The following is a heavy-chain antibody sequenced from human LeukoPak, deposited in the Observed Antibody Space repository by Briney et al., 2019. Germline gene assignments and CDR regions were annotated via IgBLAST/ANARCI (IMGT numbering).Heavy chain of an antibody. CDR2: ISAYNGDT. V-gene: IGHV1-18*01. J-gene: IGHJ3*02. CDR3: ARDSGLKDCSGVSCYRAFDI. CDR1: GYTXSNYG. D-gene: IGHD2-15*01. Sequence: ASVNVSCKASGYTXSNYGISRVRQAPGQGLEWMGWISAYNGDTNYAQKLQGRLTTTTDTSTSTAYMELRSLRSDDTAVYFCARDSGLKDCSGVSCYRAFDIWGQGTMIAVSS.